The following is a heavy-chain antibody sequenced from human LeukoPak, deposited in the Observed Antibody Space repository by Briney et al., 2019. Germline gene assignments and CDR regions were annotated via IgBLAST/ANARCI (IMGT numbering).Heavy chain of an antibody. J-gene: IGHJ4*02. D-gene: IGHD6-19*01. V-gene: IGHV4-61*05. CDR2: IYYSGST. Sequence: SETLSLTCTVSGGSISSSSYYWGWIRQPPGKGLEWIGYIYYSGSTNYNPSLKSRVTISVDTSKNQFSLKLSSVTAADTAVYYCARVPGYSSGWYEFYFDYWGQGTLVTVSS. CDR3: ARVPGYSSGWYEFYFDY. CDR1: GGSISSSSYY.